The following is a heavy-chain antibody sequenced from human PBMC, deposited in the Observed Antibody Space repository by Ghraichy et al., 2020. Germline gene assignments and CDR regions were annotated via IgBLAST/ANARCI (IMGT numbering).Heavy chain of an antibody. Sequence: GSLRLSCAASGFTFSSYSMNWVRQAPGKGLEWVSSISSSSSYLYYADSVKGRFTISRDNAKNSLYLQMNSLRAEDTAVYYCARSQGYRYNWRGDAFDIWGQGTMVTVSS. CDR2: ISSSSSYL. CDR3: ARSQGYRYNWRGDAFDI. CDR1: GFTFSSYS. V-gene: IGHV3-21*01. D-gene: IGHD1-20*01. J-gene: IGHJ3*02.